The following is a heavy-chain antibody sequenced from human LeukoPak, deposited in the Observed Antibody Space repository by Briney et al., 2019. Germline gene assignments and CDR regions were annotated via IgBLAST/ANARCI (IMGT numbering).Heavy chain of an antibody. J-gene: IGHJ5*02. Sequence: GESLQISCKGPEYDFSNYWIGWVRQTPGRGLEWMGIAHPATSIIHYGPSFQGQVTISFDRSLSTSYLQWTSLQASDSGMYFCARRKFYDTYLDPWGRGTLVTVSS. CDR3: ARRKFYDTYLDP. CDR1: EYDFSNYW. D-gene: IGHD2/OR15-2a*01. CDR2: AHPATSII. V-gene: IGHV5-51*01.